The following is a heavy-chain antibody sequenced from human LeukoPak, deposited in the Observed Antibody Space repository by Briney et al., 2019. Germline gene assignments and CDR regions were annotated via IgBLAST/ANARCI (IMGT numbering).Heavy chain of an antibody. CDR1: GFTFDGFS. CDR3: AKEVSYSSWVSFDS. CDR2: IDKDGGAT. V-gene: IGHV3-43*01. D-gene: IGHD5-18*01. Sequence: GGPLRLSCAASGFTFDGFSMHWVRQGPGRGLEWVSLIDKDGGATFYADSVRDRFTISRDNSKNSLFLQMNSLRTEDTALYYCAKEVSYSSWVSFDSWGQGTLVTVSS. J-gene: IGHJ4*02.